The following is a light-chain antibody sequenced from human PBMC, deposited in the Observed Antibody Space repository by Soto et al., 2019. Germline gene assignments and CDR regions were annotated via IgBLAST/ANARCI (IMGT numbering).Light chain of an antibody. CDR1: ENIGSDY. V-gene: IGKV3D-20*02. J-gene: IGKJ4*01. Sequence: VVLTQSPGTLSMTPGERATLFCRASENIGSDYLAWYQHKPGQPPSLLIFDASSRAPGIPDRFTGSGSGTDFTLTISSLEPEDFAVYYCQQRSNFLTFGGGTKVDIK. CDR2: DAS. CDR3: QQRSNFLT.